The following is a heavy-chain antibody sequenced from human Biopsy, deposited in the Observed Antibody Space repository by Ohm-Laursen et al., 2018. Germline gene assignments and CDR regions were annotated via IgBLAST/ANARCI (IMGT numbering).Heavy chain of an antibody. J-gene: IGHJ1*01. CDR1: GGSITGHY. D-gene: IGHD4-23*01. CDR2: ISHTGYT. V-gene: IGHV4-59*11. CDR3: ARGMNEYGGLYFPH. Sequence: TLSLTCTVSGGSITGHYWTWIRQPPGKGLEWLGHISHTGYTSYKTSLTSRVTISLDTSKKHFPLRLMSLAAADTAVYYCARGMNEYGGLYFPHWGQGTLVTVSS.